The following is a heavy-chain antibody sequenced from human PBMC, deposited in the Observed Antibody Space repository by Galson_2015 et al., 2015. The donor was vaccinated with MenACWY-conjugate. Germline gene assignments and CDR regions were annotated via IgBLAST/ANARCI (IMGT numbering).Heavy chain of an antibody. Sequence: SLRLSCAASGFTFSSYWMHWVRQVPGKGLVWVSRINSGGSSTNYADSVKGRFTISRDNAKNTLYLQMDSLTAEDTALYYCAKDLVADDYFHYYVMDVWGQGTAVTVSS. CDR2: INSGGSST. D-gene: IGHD2-21*01. CDR1: GFTFSSYW. CDR3: AKDLVADDYFHYYVMDV. V-gene: IGHV3-74*01. J-gene: IGHJ6*02.